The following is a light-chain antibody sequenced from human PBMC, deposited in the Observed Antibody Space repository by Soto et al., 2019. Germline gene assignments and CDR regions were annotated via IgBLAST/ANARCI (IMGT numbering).Light chain of an antibody. V-gene: IGLV2-14*03. CDR1: SSDVGGFNY. CDR2: DVT. J-gene: IGLJ1*01. CDR3: NSYTGSSTYV. Sequence: QSALTQPASVSGSPGQSITISCTGTSSDVGGFNYVSWYQQHPGKAPKLMIYDVTNRPSGVSYRFSGSKSGNTASLTISGLQAEDEADYYCNSYTGSSTYVFGTGTKRTVL.